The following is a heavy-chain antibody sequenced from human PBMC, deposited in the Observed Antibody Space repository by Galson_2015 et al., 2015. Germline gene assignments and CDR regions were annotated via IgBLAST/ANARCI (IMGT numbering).Heavy chain of an antibody. D-gene: IGHD1-26*01. CDR3: AKDLGSYYKNERDAFDI. CDR2: ISYDGSNK. Sequence: SLRLSCAASGFTFSSYGMHWVRQAPGKGLEWVAVISYDGSNKYYADSVKGRFTISRDNSKNTLYLQMNSLRAEDTAVYYCAKDLGSYYKNERDAFDIWGQGTMVTVSS. J-gene: IGHJ3*02. V-gene: IGHV3-30*18. CDR1: GFTFSSYG.